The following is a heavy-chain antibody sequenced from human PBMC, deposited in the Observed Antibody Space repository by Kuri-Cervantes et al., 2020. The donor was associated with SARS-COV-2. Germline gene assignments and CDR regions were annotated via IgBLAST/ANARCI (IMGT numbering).Heavy chain of an antibody. D-gene: IGHD1-20*01. CDR3: VKGLTGYWAFDY. J-gene: IGHJ4*02. CDR1: GFTFSTHA. Sequence: GESLKISCSASGFTFSTHAMHWVRQALGKGLEYVSGLDGNGHMIYYADSVKGRFTISRDNSKSTVYLQMSSLGAEDTALYYCVKGLTGYWAFDYWGQGTLVTVSS. V-gene: IGHV3-64D*06. CDR2: LDGNGHMI.